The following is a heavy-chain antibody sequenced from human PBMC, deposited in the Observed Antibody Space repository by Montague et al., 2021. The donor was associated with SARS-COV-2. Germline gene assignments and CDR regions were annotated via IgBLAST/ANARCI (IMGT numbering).Heavy chain of an antibody. V-gene: IGHV3-74*01. CDR1: GFTLSTHW. CDR3: VRWEVSDDGYYYYMDV. CDR2: INTDGSKA. D-gene: IGHD4-23*01. J-gene: IGHJ6*03. Sequence: FRSFSWAASGFTLSTHWMHWVRQAPGKGLTWVSLINTDGSKAFYGDPVKGRFTISRDNAKNTLFLQMSSLRVEDTAVYYCVRWEVSDDGYYYYMDVWGKGTTVTVSS.